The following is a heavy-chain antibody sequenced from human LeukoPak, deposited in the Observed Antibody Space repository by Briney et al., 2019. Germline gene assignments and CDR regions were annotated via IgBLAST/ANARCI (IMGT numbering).Heavy chain of an antibody. CDR2: ISGSGDTT. CDR1: GFTFSTYA. Sequence: GGSLRLSCAASGFTFSTYAMTWVRQAPGKGLEWVSVISGSGDTTYYADSVKGRFTISRDSSKNTLYLQMSSLRAEDTAVYYCAKDGRQRKTYFYGSGSANAFDIWGQGTMVTVSP. V-gene: IGHV3-23*01. J-gene: IGHJ3*02. D-gene: IGHD3-10*01. CDR3: AKDGRQRKTYFYGSGSANAFDI.